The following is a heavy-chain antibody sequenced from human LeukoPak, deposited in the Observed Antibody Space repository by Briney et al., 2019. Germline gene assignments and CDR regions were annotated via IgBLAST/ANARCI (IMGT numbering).Heavy chain of an antibody. D-gene: IGHD6-13*01. CDR3: AKFYPPSHIAAAGTAGYSSGWNYFDY. V-gene: IGHV3-23*01. CDR1: GFTFSSYA. J-gene: IGHJ4*02. CDR2: ISGSGGST. Sequence: PGGSLRLSCAASGFTFSSYAMSWVRQAPGKGLEWVSAISGSGGSTYYADSVKGRFTISRDNSKNTLYLQMNSLRAEDTAVYYCAKFYPPSHIAAAGTAGYSSGWNYFDYWGQGTLVTVSS.